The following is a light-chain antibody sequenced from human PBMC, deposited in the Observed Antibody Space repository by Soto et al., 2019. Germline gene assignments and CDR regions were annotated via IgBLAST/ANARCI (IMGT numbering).Light chain of an antibody. Sequence: EIVLTQSPGTLSLSPGERATLSCRASQSVSSTFLAWYQQTPGQAPRLVIYGASSRATGIPDRFSGSGSGTDYILTISRLEPEDFAVYYCQQYDSPPNTFGQGTKVEIK. CDR2: GAS. CDR3: QQYDSPPNT. CDR1: QSVSSTF. J-gene: IGKJ2*01. V-gene: IGKV3-20*01.